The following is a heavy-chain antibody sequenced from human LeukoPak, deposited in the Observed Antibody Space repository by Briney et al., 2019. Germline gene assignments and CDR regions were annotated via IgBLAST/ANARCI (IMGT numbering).Heavy chain of an antibody. V-gene: IGHV3-48*03. D-gene: IGHD3-16*01. CDR2: ISSSGSTI. CDR1: GFTFSSYE. J-gene: IGHJ4*02. Sequence: GGSLRLSCAASGFTFSSYEMTWVRQAPGKGLEWVSYISSSGSTIYYADSVKGRFTISRDNAKNSLYLQMNSLRAEDTAVYYCASLHLGYFDYWGQGTLVTVSS. CDR3: ASLHLGYFDY.